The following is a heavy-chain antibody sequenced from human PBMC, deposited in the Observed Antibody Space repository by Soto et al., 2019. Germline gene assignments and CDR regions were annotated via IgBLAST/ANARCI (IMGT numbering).Heavy chain of an antibody. D-gene: IGHD3-10*01. CDR3: ARVPGP. J-gene: IGHJ5*02. Sequence: TLSLTCAVSGGSISSGGYSWSWIRQPPGKGLEWIGYMYHSGSTYYNPSLKSRVTISVDRSKNQFSLKLSSVTAADTAVYYCARVPGPWGQGTLVTVSS. V-gene: IGHV4-30-2*01. CDR1: GGSISSGGYS. CDR2: MYHSGST.